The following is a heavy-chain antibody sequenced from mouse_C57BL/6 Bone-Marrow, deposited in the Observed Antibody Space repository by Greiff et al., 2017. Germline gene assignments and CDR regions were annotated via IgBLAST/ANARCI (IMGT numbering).Heavy chain of an antibody. J-gene: IGHJ4*01. CDR3: ARWLLRAMDY. CDR1: GYTFTSYW. Sequence: QVHVKQSGAELVKPGASVKLSCKASGYTFTSYWMHWVKQRPGQGLEWIGMIHPNSGSTNYNEKFKSKATLTVDKSSSTAYMQLSSLTSEDSAVYYCARWLLRAMDYWGQGTSVTVSS. V-gene: IGHV1-64*01. CDR2: IHPNSGST. D-gene: IGHD2-3*01.